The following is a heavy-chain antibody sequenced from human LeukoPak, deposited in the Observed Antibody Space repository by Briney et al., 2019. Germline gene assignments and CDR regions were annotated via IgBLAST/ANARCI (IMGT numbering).Heavy chain of an antibody. CDR1: GFTFSNYG. J-gene: IGHJ1*01. D-gene: IGHD6-25*01. Sequence: QPGESLRLSCAASGFTFSNYGMQWVRQAPGKGLEWVAVASHDGTTTFYADSVKGRFTISRDNSKNTLDLQMYSLKPEDTAVYYCAKEPTSYSSGWYFQDWGQGTLVTVSS. V-gene: IGHV3-30*18. CDR2: ASHDGTTT. CDR3: AKEPTSYSSGWYFQD.